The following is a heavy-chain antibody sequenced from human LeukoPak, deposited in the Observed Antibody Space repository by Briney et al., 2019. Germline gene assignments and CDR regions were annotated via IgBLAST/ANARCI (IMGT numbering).Heavy chain of an antibody. J-gene: IGHJ5*02. CDR1: EFTFSSYW. CDR3: ACYGIEPPS. CDR2: ISSDGSTT. V-gene: IGHV3-74*01. D-gene: IGHD1-14*01. Sequence: PGGSLRLSCAASEFTFSSYWMHWVREAPGKGLVWVSCISSDGSTTTYADSVKGRFTISRDNAKNTLYLQMNSLRAEDTAVYYCACYGIEPPSWGQGTLVTVSS.